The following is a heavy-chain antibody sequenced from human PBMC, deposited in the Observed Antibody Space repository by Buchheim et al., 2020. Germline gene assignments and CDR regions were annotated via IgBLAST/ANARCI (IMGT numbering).Heavy chain of an antibody. V-gene: IGHV1-8*01. CDR3: ARTMVRGVPSMDY. D-gene: IGHD3-10*01. J-gene: IGHJ4*02. Sequence: QVQLVQSGAEVQKPGASVKVSCKASGYPFTSFDLNWVRQATGQGLECLGCMNPDSGATGYAPKFKGRFTMTWDTSITTAYMELSSLTSDDTAVYYCARTMVRGVPSMDYWGQGTL. CDR1: GYPFTSFD. CDR2: MNPDSGAT.